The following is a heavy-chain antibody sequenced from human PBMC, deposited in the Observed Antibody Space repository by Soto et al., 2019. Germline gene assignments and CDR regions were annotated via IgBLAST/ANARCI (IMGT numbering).Heavy chain of an antibody. CDR2: ISAYNGNT. J-gene: IGHJ4*02. V-gene: IGHV1-18*04. CDR1: ADTFTSYY. Sequence: ASVKVSCKAPADTFTSYYIHWVRQAPGQGLEWMGWISAYNGNTNYAQKLQGRVTMTTDTSTSTAYMELRSLRSDDTAVYYCARGYCSGGSCPNFDYWGQGTLVTVSS. D-gene: IGHD2-15*01. CDR3: ARGYCSGGSCPNFDY.